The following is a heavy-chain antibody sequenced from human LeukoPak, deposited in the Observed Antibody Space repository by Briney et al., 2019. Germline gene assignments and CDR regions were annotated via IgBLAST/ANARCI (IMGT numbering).Heavy chain of an antibody. D-gene: IGHD3-10*01. J-gene: IGHJ4*02. CDR1: GFTVSSNY. CDR3: ATDPSGRVCDS. CDR2: INSDGSSI. Sequence: GGSLRLSCAASGFTVSSNYMSWVRQAPGKGLVWVSRINSDGSSISYADSVKGRFTISRDNAKNTLYLQMNSLRAEDTAVYYCATDPSGRVCDSWGQGTLVTVSS. V-gene: IGHV3-74*01.